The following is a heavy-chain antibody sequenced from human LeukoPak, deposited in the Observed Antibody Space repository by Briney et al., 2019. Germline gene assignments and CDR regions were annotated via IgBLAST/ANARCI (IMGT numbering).Heavy chain of an antibody. Sequence: ASVKVSRKASGYTFTGYYMHWVRQAPGQGLEWMGWINPNSGGTNYAQKFQGRVTMTRDTSISTAYMELSRLRSDDTAVYYCARDAKYGSRSAFDIWAKGQWSPSLQ. CDR2: INPNSGGT. J-gene: IGHJ3*02. V-gene: IGHV1-2*02. CDR3: ARDAKYGSRSAFDI. CDR1: GYTFTGYY. D-gene: IGHD3-10*01.